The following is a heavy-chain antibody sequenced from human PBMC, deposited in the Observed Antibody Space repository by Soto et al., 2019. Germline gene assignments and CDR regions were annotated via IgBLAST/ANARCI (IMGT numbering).Heavy chain of an antibody. Sequence: SVKVSCKASSYIFGSYTISWVRQAPGQGLEWMGGIIPIFGTANYAQKFQGRVTITADESTSTAYMELSSLRSEDTAVYYCARSYYYDSSGYYPSDYWGQGTLVTVSS. CDR3: ARSYYYDSSGYYPSDY. CDR1: SYIFGSYT. V-gene: IGHV1-69*13. D-gene: IGHD3-22*01. CDR2: IIPIFGTA. J-gene: IGHJ4*02.